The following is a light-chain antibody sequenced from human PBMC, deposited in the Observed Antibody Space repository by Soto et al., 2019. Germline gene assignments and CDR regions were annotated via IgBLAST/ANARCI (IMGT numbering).Light chain of an antibody. Sequence: EIVMTQSPVTLSVSPGEGATLSCRASQTVDNNLAWYQKKPGQAPRLLIFGASTRATGIPARFSGVGSGTEFTLTISSLQSEDFAVYYCQQYNNWPLTLGGGTKVDIK. CDR1: QTVDNN. J-gene: IGKJ4*01. V-gene: IGKV3-15*01. CDR3: QQYNNWPLT. CDR2: GAS.